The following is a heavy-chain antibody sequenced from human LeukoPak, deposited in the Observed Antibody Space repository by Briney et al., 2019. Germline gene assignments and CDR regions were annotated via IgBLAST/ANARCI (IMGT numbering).Heavy chain of an antibody. CDR2: INPSGGST. V-gene: IGHV1-46*01. Sequence: ASVKVSCKASGYTFTSYYMHWVRQAPGQGLEWMGIINPSGGSTSYAQKFQGRVTMTEDTSTDTAYMELSSLRSEDTAVYYCATRNPHYGDYYIDYWGPGTLVTVSS. CDR3: ATRNPHYGDYYIDY. J-gene: IGHJ4*02. D-gene: IGHD4-17*01. CDR1: GYTFTSYY.